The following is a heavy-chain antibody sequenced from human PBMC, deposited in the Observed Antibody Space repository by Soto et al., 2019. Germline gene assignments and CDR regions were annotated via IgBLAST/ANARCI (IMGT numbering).Heavy chain of an antibody. CDR2: IHDSGST. J-gene: IGHJ4*02. CDR3: AREGDCSGGTCYWNFFNS. CDR1: GASINTYY. V-gene: IGHV4-59*01. Sequence: ASETLSLTCTVSGASINTYYWNWIRQPPGRGLEWIGYIHDSGSTNYNPSLKSRVTISLDTSKNQFSLKLSSVTAADTAMYYCAREGDCSGGTCYWNFFNSWGQGTRVTVSS. D-gene: IGHD2-15*01.